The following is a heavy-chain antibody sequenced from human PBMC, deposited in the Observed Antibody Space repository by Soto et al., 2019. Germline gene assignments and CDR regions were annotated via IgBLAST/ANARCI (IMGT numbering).Heavy chain of an antibody. Sequence: ESGGGLVKPGGSLRLSCAASGFTFSNAWMSWVRQAPGKGLEWVGRIKSKTDGGTTDYAAPVKGRFTISRDDSKNTLYLQMNSLKTEDTAVYYCTTVPGGRVYYYMDVWGKGTTVTVSS. J-gene: IGHJ6*03. CDR2: IKSKTDGGTT. V-gene: IGHV3-15*01. CDR1: GFTFSNAW. D-gene: IGHD3-10*01. CDR3: TTVPGGRVYYYMDV.